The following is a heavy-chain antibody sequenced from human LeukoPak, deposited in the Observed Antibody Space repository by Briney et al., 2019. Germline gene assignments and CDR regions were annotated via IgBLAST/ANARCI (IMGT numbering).Heavy chain of an antibody. D-gene: IGHD1-20*01. CDR2: MNPNSGNT. Sequence: ASVKVSCKASGYTFTSYDINWVRQATGQGLEWMGWMNPNSGNTGYAQKFQGRVTITRNTSISTAYMEPSSLRSEDTAVYYCARDNSIGDRGWWFDPWGQGTLVTVSS. V-gene: IGHV1-8*03. CDR1: GYTFTSYD. CDR3: ARDNSIGDRGWWFDP. J-gene: IGHJ5*02.